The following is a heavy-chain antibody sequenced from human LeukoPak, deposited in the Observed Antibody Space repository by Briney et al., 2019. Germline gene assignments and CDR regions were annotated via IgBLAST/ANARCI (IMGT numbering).Heavy chain of an antibody. V-gene: IGHV3-23*01. CDR1: GFTFSSYA. Sequence: EASLSLSCAASGFTFSSYAMSWVRQAPGEGLEWVSAISGSGGSTYYADSVKGRFTISRDNSKNTLYLQMNSLRAEDTAVYYCAKDLNWNRYYYYYGMDVWGQGTTVTVSS. CDR3: AKDLNWNRYYYYYGMDV. D-gene: IGHD1-20*01. J-gene: IGHJ6*02. CDR2: ISGSGGST.